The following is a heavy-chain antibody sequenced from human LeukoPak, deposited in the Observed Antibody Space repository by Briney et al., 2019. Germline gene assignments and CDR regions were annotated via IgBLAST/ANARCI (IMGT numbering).Heavy chain of an antibody. J-gene: IGHJ4*02. CDR1: GFTFSRYS. CDR3: AREFNTVGNFDY. V-gene: IGHV3-21*01. D-gene: IGHD3-10*01. Sequence: PGGSLRLSCLTSGFTFSRYSMRWVRHAPGKGLEWVSSIYFTGNYISYADSVKGRFTISRDNAKNSLYLQMNSLRAEDTAVYYCAREFNTVGNFDYWGQGTLVTVSS. CDR2: IYFTGNYI.